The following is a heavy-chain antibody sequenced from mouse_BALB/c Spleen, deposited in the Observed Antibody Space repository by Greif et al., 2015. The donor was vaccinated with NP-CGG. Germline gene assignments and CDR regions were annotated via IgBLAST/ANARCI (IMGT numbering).Heavy chain of an antibody. J-gene: IGHJ2*01. CDR3: ARGHYGSRYYFDY. CDR1: GFNIKDTY. Sequence: VQLQQSGAELVKPGASVKLSCTASGFNIKDTYMHWVKQRPEQGLEWIGRIDPANGNTKYDPKFQGKATITADTSSNTAYLQLSSLTSEDTAVYYCARGHYGSRYYFDYWGQGTTLTVSS. D-gene: IGHD1-1*01. V-gene: IGHV14-3*02. CDR2: IDPANGNT.